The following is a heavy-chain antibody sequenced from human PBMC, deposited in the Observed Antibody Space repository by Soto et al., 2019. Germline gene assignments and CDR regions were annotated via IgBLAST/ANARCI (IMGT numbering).Heavy chain of an antibody. CDR1: GFTFSTHA. D-gene: IGHD2-2*02. V-gene: IGHV3-23*01. Sequence: EVQLLESGGGLVQPGGSLRLSCAVSGFTFSTHAMSWVRQAPGKGLAWVSGTSATGSTTSYADSVKGQFTTSRDNAKNTLYLQMNSLRAEDTAVYYCAKQAKWSSTSCYSGGSTCPLDCWGQGTLVTVSS. J-gene: IGHJ4*02. CDR3: AKQAKWSSTSCYSGGSTCPLDC. CDR2: TSATGSTT.